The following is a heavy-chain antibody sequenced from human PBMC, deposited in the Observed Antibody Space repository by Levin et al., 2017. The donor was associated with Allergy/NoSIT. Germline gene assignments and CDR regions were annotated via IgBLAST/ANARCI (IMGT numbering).Heavy chain of an antibody. CDR3: ARDWHSSGWKGKYYFDY. CDR1: GFTFSSYS. D-gene: IGHD6-19*01. J-gene: IGHJ4*02. Sequence: PGGSLRLSCAASGFTFSSYSMNWVRQAPGKGLEWVSSISSSSSYIYYADSVKGRFTISRDNAKNSLYLQMNSLRAEDTAVYYCARDWHSSGWKGKYYFDYWGQGTLVTVSS. V-gene: IGHV3-21*01. CDR2: ISSSSSYI.